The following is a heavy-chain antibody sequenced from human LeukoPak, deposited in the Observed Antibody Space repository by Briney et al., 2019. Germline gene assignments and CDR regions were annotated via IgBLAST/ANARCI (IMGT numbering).Heavy chain of an antibody. CDR1: GFTFSSYW. Sequence: GGSLRLSCAASGFTFSSYWMSWVRQAPGKGLEWVANIKQDGSEKYNVDSVKGRFTISRDNAKNSLYLQMNSLRAEDTAVYYCARLREIPVFGVVTKSTSYFDYWGQGTLVTVSS. V-gene: IGHV3-7*01. D-gene: IGHD3-3*01. CDR3: ARLREIPVFGVVTKSTSYFDY. CDR2: IKQDGSEK. J-gene: IGHJ4*02.